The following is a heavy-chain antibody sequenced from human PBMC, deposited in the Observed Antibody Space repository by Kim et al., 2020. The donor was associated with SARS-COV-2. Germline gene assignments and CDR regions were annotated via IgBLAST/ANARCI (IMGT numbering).Heavy chain of an antibody. J-gene: IGHJ6*02. Sequence: GGSLRLSCAASGFTFSNYGMHWVRQAPGKGLEWVAVISYDGSNKYYADSVKGRFTISRDNSKNTLYLQMNSLRAEDTAVYYCAKDRDFWSGRILEWEYQYYGMDVWGQGTTVTVSS. CDR3: AKDRDFWSGRILEWEYQYYGMDV. CDR1: GFTFSNYG. D-gene: IGHD3-3*01. CDR2: ISYDGSNK. V-gene: IGHV3-30*18.